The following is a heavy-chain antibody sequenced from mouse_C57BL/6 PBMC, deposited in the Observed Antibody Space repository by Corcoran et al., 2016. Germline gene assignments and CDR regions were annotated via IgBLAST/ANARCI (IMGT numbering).Heavy chain of an antibody. Sequence: QVQLQQSGAELARPGASVKLSCKASGYTFTSYGISWVKQRTGQGLEWIGEIYPRSGNTYYNEKFKGKATLTADKSSSTAYMELRSLTSEDSVVYFCARDYDGDVPYAMDYWGQGTSVTVSS. CDR2: IYPRSGNT. J-gene: IGHJ4*01. CDR1: GYTFTSYG. CDR3: ARDYDGDVPYAMDY. V-gene: IGHV1-81*01. D-gene: IGHD2-4*01.